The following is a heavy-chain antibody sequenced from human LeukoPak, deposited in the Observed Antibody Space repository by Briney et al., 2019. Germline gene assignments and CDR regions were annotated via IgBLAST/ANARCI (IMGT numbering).Heavy chain of an antibody. CDR1: DGTINSTAHY. Sequence: SQTLSLTCTVSDGTINSTAHYWSWVRQPPGKGLEWIGYISHSGNTYYNPSLKSRVTISLDTSKNQFSLKLTSMTAADRAVYYCARYYGDHSNFDYWGQGTLVTVSS. CDR2: ISHSGNT. CDR3: ARYYGDHSNFDY. J-gene: IGHJ4*02. D-gene: IGHD4-23*01. V-gene: IGHV4-30-4*01.